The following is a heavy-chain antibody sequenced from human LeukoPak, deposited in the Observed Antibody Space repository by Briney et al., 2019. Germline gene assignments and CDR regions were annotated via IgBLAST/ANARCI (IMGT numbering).Heavy chain of an antibody. D-gene: IGHD1-26*01. J-gene: IGHJ4*02. Sequence: GGSLRVSCAASGFTFSSYAMNWVRQAPGKGLEWVSYISGTGNSKYYADSVKGRFTITRDNAKNSMYLQMSSLRAEDTAIYYCARDYSGSEYFFDYWGQGTLVTVSS. CDR1: GFTFSSYA. CDR2: ISGTGNSK. V-gene: IGHV3-48*04. CDR3: ARDYSGSEYFFDY.